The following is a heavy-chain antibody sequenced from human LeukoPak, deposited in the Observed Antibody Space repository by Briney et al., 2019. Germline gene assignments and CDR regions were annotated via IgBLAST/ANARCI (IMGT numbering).Heavy chain of an antibody. CDR1: GFTFSSYW. D-gene: IGHD2-21*01. CDR2: IKQDGSEK. CDR3: ARDRPAYCGGDCCATAPDY. V-gene: IGHV3-7*01. J-gene: IGHJ4*02. Sequence: PGGSLRLSCAASGFTFSSYWMSWVRQAPGKGLEWVANIKQDGSEKYYVDSVKGRFTISRDNAKNSLYLQMNSLRAEDTAVYYCARDRPAYCGGDCCATAPDYWGQGTLVTVSS.